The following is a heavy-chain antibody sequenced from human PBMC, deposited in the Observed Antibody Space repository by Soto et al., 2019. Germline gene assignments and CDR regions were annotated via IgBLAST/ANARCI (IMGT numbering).Heavy chain of an antibody. CDR3: ARYNYNDFWSGYLDY. V-gene: IGHV4-39*01. CDR1: GGSISSSSYY. D-gene: IGHD3-3*01. J-gene: IGHJ4*02. CDR2: IYYSGST. Sequence: PSETLSLTCTVSGGSISSSSYYWGWIRQPPGKGLEWIGSIYYSGSTYYNPSLKSRVTISVDTSKNQFSLKLSSVTAADTAVYYCARYNYNDFWSGYLDYWGQGTLVTVSS.